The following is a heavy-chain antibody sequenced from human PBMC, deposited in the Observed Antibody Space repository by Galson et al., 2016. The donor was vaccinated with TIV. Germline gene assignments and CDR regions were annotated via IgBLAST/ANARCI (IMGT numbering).Heavy chain of an antibody. D-gene: IGHD3-16*02. J-gene: IGHJ4*02. V-gene: IGHV3-30*03. CDR3: ARVLESYYFDC. Sequence: SLRLSRAASGFTFGSYGMHWVRQAPGKGLEWVTYISYDGYEKNYAESVKGRFTISRDKSKNTLYLQMNSLRPDDTAVYYCARVLESYYFDCWGQGTLVTVSS. CDR1: GFTFGSYG. CDR2: ISYDGYEK.